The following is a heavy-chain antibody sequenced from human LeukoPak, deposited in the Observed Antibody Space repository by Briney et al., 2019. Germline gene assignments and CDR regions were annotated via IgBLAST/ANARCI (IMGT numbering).Heavy chain of an antibody. CDR1: GDTFSSYA. CDR3: VRIDYSNAFDI. V-gene: IGHV1-8*03. D-gene: IGHD4-11*01. J-gene: IGHJ3*02. Sequence: GASVKVSCKASGDTFSSYAFTWVRQAPGQGLEWMGWMNPKTGNTGSAQNLQGRVTITGNTSISTAYMELSSLRSEDTAVYYCVRIDYSNAFDIWGQGTMVTVSS. CDR2: MNPKTGNT.